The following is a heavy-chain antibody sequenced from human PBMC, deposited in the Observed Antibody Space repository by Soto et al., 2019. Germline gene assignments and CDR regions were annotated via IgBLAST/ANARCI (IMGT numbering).Heavy chain of an antibody. CDR1: RYTFTSYG. D-gene: IGHD6-13*01. CDR2: ISAYNGNT. Sequence: ASVKVSCKASRYTFTSYGISWVRQAPGQGLEWMGWISAYNGNTNYAQKLQGRATRTTEKSRSTAYMEWRSLRSDDTAVYYCGRDKYGYSSRWYPAPHYSSRSRHSWG. CDR3: GRDKYGYSSRWYPAPHYSSRSRHS. J-gene: IGHJ5*01. V-gene: IGHV1-18*01.